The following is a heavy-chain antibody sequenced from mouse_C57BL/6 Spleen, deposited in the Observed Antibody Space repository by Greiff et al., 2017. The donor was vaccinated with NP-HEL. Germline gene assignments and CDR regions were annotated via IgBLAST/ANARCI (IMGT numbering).Heavy chain of an antibody. Sequence: EVKVVESGGGLVKPGGSLKLSCAASGFTFSSYAMSWVRQTPEKRLEWVATISDGGSYTYYPDNVKGRFTISRDNATNTLSLQMSQLKSEDTAMYYGAREASSYDYDEGFAYWGQGTLVTVSA. D-gene: IGHD2-4*01. CDR2: ISDGGSYT. CDR3: AREASSYDYDEGFAY. CDR1: GFTFSSYA. V-gene: IGHV5-4*01. J-gene: IGHJ3*01.